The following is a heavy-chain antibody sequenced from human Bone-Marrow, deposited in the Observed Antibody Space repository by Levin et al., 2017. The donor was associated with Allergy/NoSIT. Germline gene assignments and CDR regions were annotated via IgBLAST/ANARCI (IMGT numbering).Heavy chain of an antibody. V-gene: IGHV3-30*03. CDR2: VSSDGIEK. D-gene: IGHD5-18*01. Sequence: PGESLKISCKASRFLFNNYAMYWVRRAPGKGLEWVAVVSSDGIEKHYADSVKGRFNISRDNSKNTLYLQIRSLRFEDTAMYYCARGDSGYTFGGLDSWGQGTLLTVSS. J-gene: IGHJ4*02. CDR3: ARGDSGYTFGGLDS. CDR1: RFLFNNYA.